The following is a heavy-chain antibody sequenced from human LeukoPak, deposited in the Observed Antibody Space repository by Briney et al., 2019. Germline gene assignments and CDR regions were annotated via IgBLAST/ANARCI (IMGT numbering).Heavy chain of an antibody. V-gene: IGHV4-59*08. CDR3: ARALTGFGSGSYYNGYWYFDL. CDR2: IYYSGST. Sequence: SETLSLTCTVSGGSISSYYWSWIRQPPGKGLEWIGYIYYSGSTYYNPSLKSRVTISVDTSKNQFSLKLSSVTAADTAVYYCARALTGFGSGSYYNGYWYFDLWGRGTLVTVSS. D-gene: IGHD3-10*01. J-gene: IGHJ2*01. CDR1: GGSISSYY.